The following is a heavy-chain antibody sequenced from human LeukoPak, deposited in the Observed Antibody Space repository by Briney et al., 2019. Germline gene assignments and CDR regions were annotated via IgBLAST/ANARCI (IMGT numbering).Heavy chain of an antibody. CDR3: VQGRISEDGLDF. CDR1: GFTFSRSA. CDR2: ISSSGNT. V-gene: IGHV3-23*01. Sequence: GGSLRLSCAASGFTFSRSAMTWVRQTPGKGLDWVSSISSSGNTYYADSVKGRFTISRDNSKNMLYLQMNSLRAEDTAVYYCVQGRISEDGLDFWGQGTLVTVSP. J-gene: IGHJ4*02. D-gene: IGHD6-13*01.